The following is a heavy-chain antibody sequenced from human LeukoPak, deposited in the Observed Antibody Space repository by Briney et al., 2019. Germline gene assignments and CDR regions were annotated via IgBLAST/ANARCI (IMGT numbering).Heavy chain of an antibody. CDR3: AKGLDYYGSGSYDH. D-gene: IGHD3-10*01. J-gene: IGHJ4*02. CDR2: VGAGGRRT. Sequence: PGGSLRLSCAASGFTFSLYAMTWVRQAPGKGLAWVSTVGAGGRRTYYADSVRGRFTISRDNSKNTLYLQMNTLRAEDTAVYYCAKGLDYYGSGSYDHWGQGTLVTVSS. CDR1: GFTFSLYA. V-gene: IGHV3-23*01.